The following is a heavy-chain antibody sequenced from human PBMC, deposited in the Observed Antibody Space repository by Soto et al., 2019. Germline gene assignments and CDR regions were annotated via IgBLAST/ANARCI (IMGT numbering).Heavy chain of an antibody. J-gene: IGHJ5*02. CDR3: AKDPTYYYDSSRSPQVAS. CDR1: GFTFRNDA. D-gene: IGHD3-22*01. Sequence: GSLRLSCAASGFTFRNDAMTWVRQAPGKGLDWVSAISGSGGSTYYADSVKGRFTISRDNSKNTLYLQMNSLRAEDTAVYYCAKDPTYYYDSSRSPQVASSGQGTPVTVSS. CDR2: ISGSGGST. V-gene: IGHV3-23*01.